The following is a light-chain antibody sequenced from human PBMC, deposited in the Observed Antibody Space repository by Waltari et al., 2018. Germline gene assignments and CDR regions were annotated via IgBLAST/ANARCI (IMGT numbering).Light chain of an antibody. CDR3: SSYTSSSTQV. J-gene: IGLJ1*01. CDR1: SSDVGGYNY. CDR2: EVS. Sequence: QSALTQPASVSGSPGQSITISCTGTSSDVGGYNYVSWYQQNPGKAPKLMIYEVSNRPSGVSNRLSGSKSGNTASLTISGLQAEDEADYYCSSYTSSSTQVVGTGTKVTVL. V-gene: IGLV2-14*01.